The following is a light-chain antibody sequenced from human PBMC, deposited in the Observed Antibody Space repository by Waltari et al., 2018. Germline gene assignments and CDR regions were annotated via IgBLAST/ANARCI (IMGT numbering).Light chain of an antibody. Sequence: EIVLTQSPGALSLPQGERVPPSSRASASISSGYFAWFQQKPGQPPRLLIYGASRRAAGIPDRFSGGGSGADYTLTISRLEPEDFAVYYCHQYDRSPPFTFGQGTRL. V-gene: IGKV3-20*01. J-gene: IGKJ5*01. CDR2: GAS. CDR3: HQYDRSPPFT. CDR1: ASISSGY.